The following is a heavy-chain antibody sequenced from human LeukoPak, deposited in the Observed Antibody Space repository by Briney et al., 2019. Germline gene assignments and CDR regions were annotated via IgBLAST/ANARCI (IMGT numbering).Heavy chain of an antibody. CDR3: ARDTDYYDSSGYSYYFDY. CDR1: GFTFSDYY. CDR2: ISSSSSYI. D-gene: IGHD3-22*01. J-gene: IGHJ4*02. Sequence: AGGSLRLSCAASGFTFSDYYMSWIRQAPGKGLEWVSSISSSSSYIYYADSVKGRFTISRDNAKNSLYLQMNSLRAEDTAVYYCARDTDYYDSSGYSYYFDYWGQGTLVTVSS. V-gene: IGHV3-11*06.